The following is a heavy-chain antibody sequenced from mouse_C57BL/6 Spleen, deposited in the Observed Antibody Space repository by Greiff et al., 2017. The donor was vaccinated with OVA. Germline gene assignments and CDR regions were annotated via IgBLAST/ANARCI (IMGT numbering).Heavy chain of an antibody. J-gene: IGHJ4*01. D-gene: IGHD1-1*01. CDR1: GYSFTDYN. CDR3: ARRLLRSSYAMDY. Sequence: VQLQQSGPELVKSGASVKISCKASGYSFTDYNMNWVQQSNGKSLEWIGVINPNYGTTSYNQKFKGKATLTVDQSSSTAYMQLNSLTSEDSAVYYCARRLLRSSYAMDYWGQGTSVTVSS. V-gene: IGHV1-39*01. CDR2: INPNYGTT.